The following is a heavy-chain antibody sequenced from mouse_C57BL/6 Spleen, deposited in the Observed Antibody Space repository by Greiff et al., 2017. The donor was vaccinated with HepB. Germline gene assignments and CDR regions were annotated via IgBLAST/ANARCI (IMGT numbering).Heavy chain of an antibody. CDR2: ISSGGSYT. V-gene: IGHV5-6*01. D-gene: IGHD2-3*01. J-gene: IGHJ2*01. CDR1: GFTFSSYG. CDR3: ARPKDGYYDY. Sequence: VQLKESGGDLVKPGGSLKLSCAASGFTFSSYGMSWVRQTPDKRLEWVATISSGGSYTYYPDSVKGRFTISRDNAKNTLYLQMSSLKSEDTAMYYCARPKDGYYDYWGQGTTLTVSS.